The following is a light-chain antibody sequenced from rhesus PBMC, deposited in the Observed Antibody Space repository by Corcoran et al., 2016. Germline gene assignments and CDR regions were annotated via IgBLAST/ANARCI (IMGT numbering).Light chain of an antibody. V-gene: IGKV1S14*01. CDR1: QGISNY. CDR3: QQHDSYPRT. Sequence: DIQMTQSPSSLSASAGDTVTISCRASQGISNYLAWYQQIPGKAPKPLIFYASALESGVPSRVRGSGSGTDFALTISSLRPEDFATYYCQQHDSYPRTFGQGPKVEIE. J-gene: IGKJ1*01. CDR2: YAS.